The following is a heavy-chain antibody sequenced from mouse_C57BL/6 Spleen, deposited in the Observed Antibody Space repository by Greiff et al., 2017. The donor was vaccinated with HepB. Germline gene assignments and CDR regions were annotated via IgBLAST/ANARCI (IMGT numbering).Heavy chain of an antibody. CDR3: ARKDGTWFAY. Sequence: EVMLVESGGGLVKPGGSLKLSCAASGFTFSDYGMHWVRQAPEKGLEWVAYISSGSSTIYYADTVKGRFTISRDNAKNTLFLQMTSLRSEDTAMYYCARKDGTWFAYWGQGTLVTVSA. CDR2: ISSGSSTI. J-gene: IGHJ3*01. V-gene: IGHV5-17*01. CDR1: GFTFSDYG.